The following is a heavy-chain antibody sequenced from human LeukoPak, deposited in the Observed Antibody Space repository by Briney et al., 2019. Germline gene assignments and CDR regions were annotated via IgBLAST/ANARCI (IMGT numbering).Heavy chain of an antibody. D-gene: IGHD6-19*01. J-gene: IGHJ4*02. V-gene: IGHV4-59*08. CDR3: ARWDDSAWGFGN. CDR2: ISHSGTT. Sequence: SETLSLTCIVSGGSISSYSWNWIRQSPGKGLEWVGYISHSGTTNYKPSLKSRVTISVDTSKNQLSLKLSSVTAADTAVYYCARWDDSAWGFGNWGPGTLVTVSS. CDR1: GGSISSYS.